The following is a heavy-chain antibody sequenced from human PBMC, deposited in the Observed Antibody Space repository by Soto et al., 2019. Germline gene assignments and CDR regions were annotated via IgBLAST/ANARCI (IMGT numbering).Heavy chain of an antibody. CDR3: AKDKFLEWLLLDTRYYFDY. D-gene: IGHD3-3*01. Sequence: PSETLSLTCTVSGGSISSGGYYWSWIRQHPGKGLEWIGYIYYSGSTYYNPSLKSRVTISVDTSKNQFSLKLSSVTAADTAVYYCAKDKFLEWLLLDTRYYFDYWGQGTLVTVSS. V-gene: IGHV4-31*03. CDR1: GGSISSGGYY. CDR2: IYYSGST. J-gene: IGHJ4*02.